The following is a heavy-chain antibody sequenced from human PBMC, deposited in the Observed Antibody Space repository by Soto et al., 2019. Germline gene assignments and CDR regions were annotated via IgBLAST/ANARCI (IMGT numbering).Heavy chain of an antibody. D-gene: IGHD2-2*01. CDR2: IYYSGST. V-gene: IGHV4-39*01. Sequence: SETLRRTFIVSCGSISSSRYYWGWIRRPPGKGLEWHGSIYYSGSTYYNPSLKSRVTISVDTSKNQFSLKLSSVTAADTAVYYCARIVVPAATTPLYYYGMDVWGQGTTV. CDR1: CGSISSSRYY. J-gene: IGHJ6*02. CDR3: ARIVVPAATTPLYYYGMDV.